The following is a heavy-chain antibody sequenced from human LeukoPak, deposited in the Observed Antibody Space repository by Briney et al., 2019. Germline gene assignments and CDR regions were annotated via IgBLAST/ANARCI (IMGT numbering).Heavy chain of an antibody. CDR1: GFTFSSYA. Sequence: GGSLRLSCAASGFTFSSYAMSWVRQAPGKGLEWVSAISGSGGSTYYADSVKGRFTIPRDNSKNTLYLQMNSLRAEDTAVYYCAKASMDRYYYYMDVWGKGTTVTVSS. CDR3: AKASMDRYYYYMDV. J-gene: IGHJ6*03. CDR2: ISGSGGST. V-gene: IGHV3-23*01. D-gene: IGHD3/OR15-3a*01.